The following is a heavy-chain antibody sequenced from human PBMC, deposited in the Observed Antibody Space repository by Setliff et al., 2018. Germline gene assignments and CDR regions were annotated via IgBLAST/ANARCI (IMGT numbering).Heavy chain of an antibody. CDR3: VKGSSASRPYFFDY. J-gene: IGHJ4*02. D-gene: IGHD2-2*01. CDR1: GFTFTNYA. Sequence: PGGSLRLSCAASGFTFTNYAMTWVRQAPGKGLQWVSAISGSGGSTYYADSVKGRFTISRDNSKSTLYLQMNSLRAEDTAVYYCVKGSSASRPYFFDYWGQGTVVTVSS. V-gene: IGHV3-23*01. CDR2: ISGSGGST.